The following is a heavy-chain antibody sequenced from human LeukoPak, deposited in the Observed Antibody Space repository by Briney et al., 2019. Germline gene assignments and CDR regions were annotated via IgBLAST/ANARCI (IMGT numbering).Heavy chain of an antibody. D-gene: IGHD3-22*01. CDR2: IYYSGST. CDR1: GGSISSGGYS. J-gene: IGHJ4*02. Sequence: SETLSLTCTVSGGSISSGGYSWSWIRQHPGKGLEWIGYIYYSGSTYYNPSLKSRVTISVDTSKNQFSLKLSSVTAADTAVYYCAGAQGGGTYYYDSSGYIQFDYWGQGTLVTVSS. V-gene: IGHV4-31*03. CDR3: AGAQGGGTYYYDSSGYIQFDY.